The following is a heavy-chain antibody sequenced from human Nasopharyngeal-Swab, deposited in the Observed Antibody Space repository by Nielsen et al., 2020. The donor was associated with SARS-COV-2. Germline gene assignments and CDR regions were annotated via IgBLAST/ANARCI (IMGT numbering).Heavy chain of an antibody. V-gene: IGHV3-7*03. Sequence: GESLKISCAASGFTFSSYWMSWVRQAPGKGLEWVANIEQDGSEKYYVDSVKGRFTISRDNAKNSLYLQMNSLRAEDTAVYYCARANLGYYYGSGSYAFDIWGQGTMVTVSS. CDR3: ARANLGYYYGSGSYAFDI. CDR2: IEQDGSEK. D-gene: IGHD3-10*01. J-gene: IGHJ3*02. CDR1: GFTFSSYW.